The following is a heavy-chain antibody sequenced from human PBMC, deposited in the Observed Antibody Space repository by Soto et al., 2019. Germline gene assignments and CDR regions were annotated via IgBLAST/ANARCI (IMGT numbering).Heavy chain of an antibody. CDR3: AKDLGYCSGGSCYSEYFQH. V-gene: IGHV3-23*01. CDR2: ISGSDGST. D-gene: IGHD2-15*01. J-gene: IGHJ1*01. CDR1: GFTFSSYA. Sequence: GGSLRLSCAASGFTFSSYAMSWVRQAPGKGLEWVSAISGSDGSTYYADSVKGRFTISRDNSKNTLYLQMNSLRAEDTAVYYCAKDLGYCSGGSCYSEYFQHWGQGTLVTVSS.